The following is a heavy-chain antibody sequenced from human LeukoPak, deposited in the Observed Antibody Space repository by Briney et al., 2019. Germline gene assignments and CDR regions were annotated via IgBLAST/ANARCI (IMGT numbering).Heavy chain of an antibody. CDR3: ATEHEYSYFYYMDV. Sequence: GGSLRLSCEASGFSFSNTWMNWVRHIPGKGLEWVGRVKSRGDGGKIDYAAPVRGRFIISRDDSERKLYLQMNSLKTDDTAVYHCATEHEYSYFYYMDVWGKGTTVIVSS. J-gene: IGHJ6*03. V-gene: IGHV3-15*01. D-gene: IGHD2/OR15-2a*01. CDR2: VKSRGDGGKI. CDR1: GFSFSNTW.